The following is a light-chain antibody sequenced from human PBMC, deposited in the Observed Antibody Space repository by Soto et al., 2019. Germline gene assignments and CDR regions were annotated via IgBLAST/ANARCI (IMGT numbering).Light chain of an antibody. CDR3: QQSSSTPPM. J-gene: IGKJ1*01. CDR2: WAS. Sequence: DIVMTQSPDSLAVSLGERATINCKSSQSVLYSSNNKNYLAWYQQKPGQPPKLLIYWASTRESGVPDRFSGSGSGTDFTLTISSLQAEDVAVYYCQQSSSTPPMFGQGTKVEIK. CDR1: QSVLYSSNNKNY. V-gene: IGKV4-1*01.